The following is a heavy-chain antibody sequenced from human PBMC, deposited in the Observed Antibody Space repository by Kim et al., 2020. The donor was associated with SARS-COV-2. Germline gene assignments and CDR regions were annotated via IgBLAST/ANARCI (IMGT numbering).Heavy chain of an antibody. CDR3: ARDHPMTTVTEDYYYGMDV. D-gene: IGHD4-17*01. Sequence: SETLSLTCTVSGGSISSGGYYWSWIRQHPGKGLEWIGYIYYSGSTYYNPSLKSRVTISVDTSTNQFSLKLSSVTAADTAVYYCARDHPMTTVTEDYYYGMDVWGQGTTVTVSS. CDR2: IYYSGST. CDR1: GGSISSGGYY. J-gene: IGHJ6*02. V-gene: IGHV4-31*03.